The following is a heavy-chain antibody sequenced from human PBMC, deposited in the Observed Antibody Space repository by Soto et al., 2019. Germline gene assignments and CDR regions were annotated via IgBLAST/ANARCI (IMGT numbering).Heavy chain of an antibody. D-gene: IGHD5-18*01. CDR2: ISPYNGDT. CDR1: GYTFTSYG. J-gene: IGHJ5*02. V-gene: IGHV1-18*01. Sequence: QVQLVQSGTEVKKPGASVKVSCKTSGYTFTSYGISWVRQAPGQGLEWMGLISPYNGDTIYARKFQGRVIVTADTATSTVYMELRSLRSDDTAVYYCVRDASSGYRGWWDPWGPGTLVTVSS. CDR3: VRDASSGYRGWWDP.